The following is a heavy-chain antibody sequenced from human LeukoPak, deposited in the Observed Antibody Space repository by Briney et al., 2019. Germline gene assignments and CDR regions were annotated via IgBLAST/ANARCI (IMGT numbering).Heavy chain of an antibody. CDR2: INQDGSDK. J-gene: IGHJ4*02. V-gene: IGHV3-7*01. CDR1: GLTFSIHW. CDR3: AKDDGSSGYDYYFDY. Sequence: GGSLRLSCAASGLTFSIHWMNWVRQAPGKGLECVANINQDGSDKYYVDSVKGRFTISRDNTKNSLYLQMNSLRAEDTAVYYCAKDDGSSGYDYYFDYWGQGTLVTVSS. D-gene: IGHD3-22*01.